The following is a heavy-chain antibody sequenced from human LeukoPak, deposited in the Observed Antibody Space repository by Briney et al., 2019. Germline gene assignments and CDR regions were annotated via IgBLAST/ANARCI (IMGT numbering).Heavy chain of an antibody. CDR3: ARVMPSTVVTRGTPPGY. CDR1: GYTFTSYG. V-gene: IGHV1-18*01. J-gene: IGHJ4*02. D-gene: IGHD4-23*01. CDR2: ISAYNGKK. Sequence: AAVKVSCKASGYTFTSYGISGVRQAPGQGLEWMGWISAYNGKKNYAHRLQGRVTMTTDTSTGTAYMELRRLRSDETAVYYCARVMPSTVVTRGTPPGYWGQGTLVTVSS.